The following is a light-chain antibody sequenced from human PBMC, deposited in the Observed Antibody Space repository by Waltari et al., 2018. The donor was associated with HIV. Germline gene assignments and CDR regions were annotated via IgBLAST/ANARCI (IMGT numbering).Light chain of an antibody. J-gene: IGKJ1*01. CDR1: QSVSSSY. Sequence: EILLTQSPGTLSLFPGERATLSCRASQSVSSSYLAWNQQKPGQAPRLLIYAASSRATGIPDRFSGSGSGTDFTLTISRLEPGDCAVYFCQQYGSSPRTFGQGTKVEIK. CDR3: QQYGSSPRT. V-gene: IGKV3-20*01. CDR2: AAS.